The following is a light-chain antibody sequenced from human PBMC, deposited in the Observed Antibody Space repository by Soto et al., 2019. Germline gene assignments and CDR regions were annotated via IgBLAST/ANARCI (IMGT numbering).Light chain of an antibody. CDR1: SSDVGGYNY. J-gene: IGLJ1*01. CDR2: EVN. CDR3: TSYTRDTALV. V-gene: IGLV2-8*01. Sequence: QSVLTQPPSSSGSPGQAVTISCTGTSSDVGGYNYVSWFQQHPGKAPKLIIHEVNQRPSGVPDRFSGSKSGSTASLTISGLQAEDEADYHCTSYTRDTALVFGTGTKVTVL.